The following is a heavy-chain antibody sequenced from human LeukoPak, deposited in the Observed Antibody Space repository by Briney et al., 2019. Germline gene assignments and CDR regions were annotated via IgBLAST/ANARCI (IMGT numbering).Heavy chain of an antibody. CDR3: ARARWSSTGWFLGY. Sequence: PGESLRLSCAASGFTFSSYWMHWVRQAPGKGLVWVSRVNPQGSGTSYTDSVKGRFTISRDNGKDALHLRMDNLRVEDTAVYYCARARWSSTGWFLGYWGQGTLVTVSS. V-gene: IGHV3-74*01. J-gene: IGHJ4*02. CDR2: VNPQGSGT. CDR1: GFTFSSYW. D-gene: IGHD6-19*01.